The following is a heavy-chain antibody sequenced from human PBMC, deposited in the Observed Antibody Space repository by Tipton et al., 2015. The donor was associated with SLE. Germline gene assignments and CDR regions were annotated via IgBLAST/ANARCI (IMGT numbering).Heavy chain of an antibody. V-gene: IGHV1-2*02. CDR3: ASATLIATTPKV. J-gene: IGHJ4*02. Sequence: QLVQSGAEVKKPGASVKVSCKASGYTFTSYDINWVRQATGQGLEWMGWINPNSGGTNYAQKFQGRVTMTRDTSISTAYMELSRLRSDDTAVYYCASATLIATTPKVWGQGTLVTVSS. D-gene: IGHD1-26*01. CDR1: GYTFTSYD. CDR2: INPNSGGT.